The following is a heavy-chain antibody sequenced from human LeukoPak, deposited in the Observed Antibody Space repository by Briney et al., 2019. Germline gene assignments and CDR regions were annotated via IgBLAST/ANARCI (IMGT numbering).Heavy chain of an antibody. Sequence: ASTKVSCKASGYTFTDYYMNWVRQAPGQGLEWMGWINPNSGGTNYAQKFQGRVTMTRDTSISTAYMELSRLRSDDTAVYYCARAREDYYDSSGGNWFDPWGQGTLVTVSS. CDR3: ARAREDYYDSSGGNWFDP. J-gene: IGHJ5*02. V-gene: IGHV1-2*02. CDR1: GYTFTDYY. CDR2: INPNSGGT. D-gene: IGHD3-22*01.